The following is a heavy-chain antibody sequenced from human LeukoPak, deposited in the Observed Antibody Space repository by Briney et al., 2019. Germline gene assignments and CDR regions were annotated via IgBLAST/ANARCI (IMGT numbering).Heavy chain of an antibody. J-gene: IGHJ5*02. V-gene: IGHV4-34*01. CDR2: INHSGST. CDR1: GGSFSGYY. D-gene: IGHD3-9*01. CDR3: ARGQGYFDWYSTSNWFDP. Sequence: SETLSLTCAVYGGSFSGYYWSWIRQPPGKGLEWIGEINHSGSTNFNTSLKSRVTISVDTSKNQFSLKLSSVTAADTAVYYCARGQGYFDWYSTSNWFDPWGQGTLVTVSS.